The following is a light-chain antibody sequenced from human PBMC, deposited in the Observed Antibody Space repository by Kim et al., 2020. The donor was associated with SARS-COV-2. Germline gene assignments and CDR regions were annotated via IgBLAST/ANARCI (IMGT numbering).Light chain of an antibody. Sequence: ASVGDRVTITCRASQPIGNYVKWYQQRPGKAPNLLISAASSLHRGVPLRFSGSGSGTEFTLIINGLQPEDFASYLCQQTHSAPLTFGGGTKVDIK. CDR3: QQTHSAPLT. CDR1: QPIGNY. CDR2: AAS. V-gene: IGKV1-39*01. J-gene: IGKJ4*01.